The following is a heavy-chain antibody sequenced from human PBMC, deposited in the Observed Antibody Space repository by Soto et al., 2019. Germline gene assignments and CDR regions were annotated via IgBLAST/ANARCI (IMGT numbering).Heavy chain of an antibody. D-gene: IGHD4-17*01. CDR1: GGTFSSYA. CDR3: ARARTTVVTPFLSDY. V-gene: IGHV1-69*13. CDR2: IIPIFGTA. J-gene: IGHJ4*02. Sequence: GASVRVSWKASGGTFSSYAISWVRQAPGQGLEWVGGIIPIFGTANYAQKFQGRVTITADESTSTAYMELSSLRSEDTAVYYCARARTTVVTPFLSDYWGQGTLVTVPS.